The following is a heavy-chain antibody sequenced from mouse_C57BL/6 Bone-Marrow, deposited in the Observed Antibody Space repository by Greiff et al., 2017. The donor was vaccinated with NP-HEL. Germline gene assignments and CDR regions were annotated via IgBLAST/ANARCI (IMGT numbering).Heavy chain of an antibody. V-gene: IGHV1-52*01. J-gene: IGHJ4*01. D-gene: IGHD1-1*01. CDR2: IDPSDSET. CDR3: ARSSTVVARYAMDY. Sequence: QVQLKQPGAELVRPGSSVKLSCKASGYTFTSYWMHWVKQRPIQGLEWIGNIDPSDSETHYNQKFKDKATLTVDKSSSTAYMQLSSLTSEDSAVYYCARSSTVVARYAMDYWGQGTSVTVSS. CDR1: GYTFTSYW.